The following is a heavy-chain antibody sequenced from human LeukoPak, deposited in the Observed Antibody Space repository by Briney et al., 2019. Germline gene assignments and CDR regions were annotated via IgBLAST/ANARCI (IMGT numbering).Heavy chain of an antibody. Sequence: QPGGSLRLSCAGSGFPFSNYWMGWVRQAPGKGLEWVANMKEDGGEINYVDSVKGRFTISRDNAKNSLDLQMNSLRVDDTAVYYCVRDRGYSTFDYWGQGTLVIVSS. V-gene: IGHV3-7*01. CDR1: GFPFSNYW. CDR2: MKEDGGEI. J-gene: IGHJ4*02. D-gene: IGHD4-23*01. CDR3: VRDRGYSTFDY.